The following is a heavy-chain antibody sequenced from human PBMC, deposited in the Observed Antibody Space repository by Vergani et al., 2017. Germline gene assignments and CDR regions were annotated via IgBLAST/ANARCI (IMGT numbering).Heavy chain of an antibody. CDR2: IYHSGNT. Sequence: QVQLQESGPGLVKPSETLSLTCVVSGYSISRGYYWGWIRQPPGKGLESIGTIYHSGNTYYNTSFKSRVTISVDTSKNQFSLKLSSVTAADTAVYYCATTLISVAATNFDYWEQGTLVIVSS. CDR3: ATTLISVAATNFDY. D-gene: IGHD6-19*01. V-gene: IGHV4-38-2*01. CDR1: GYSISRGYY. J-gene: IGHJ4*02.